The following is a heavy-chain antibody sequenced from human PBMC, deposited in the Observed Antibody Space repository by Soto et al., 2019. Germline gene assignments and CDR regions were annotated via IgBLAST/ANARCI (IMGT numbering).Heavy chain of an antibody. J-gene: IGHJ5*02. CDR3: ARGIYSKVGDTIWFYX. Sequence: SETLSLTCTVSGGSINSCYWSWIRQPAGKGLEWILRIYTSGSTNYKPSLKSRVTMSVDTSKNRFSLKLSSVTAADTAVYYCARGIYSKVGDTIWFYXWGQGTLVTVSX. CDR2: IYTSGST. CDR1: GGSINSCY. V-gene: IGHV4-4*07. D-gene: IGHD1-26*01.